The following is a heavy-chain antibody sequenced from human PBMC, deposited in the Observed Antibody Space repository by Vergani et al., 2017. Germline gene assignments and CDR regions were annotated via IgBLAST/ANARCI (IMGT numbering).Heavy chain of an antibody. CDR1: GGTFSSYA. Sequence: QVQLVQSGAEVKKPGSSVKVSCKASGGTFSSYAISWVRQAPGQGLEWMGRIIPIFGTANYAQKFQGRVTITADESTSTAYMELSSLRSEDTAVYYCARAKYYDLLTGYNFLYFDYWGQGTLVTVSS. CDR2: IIPIFGTA. J-gene: IGHJ4*02. CDR3: ARAKYYDLLTGYNFLYFDY. V-gene: IGHV1-69*13. D-gene: IGHD3-9*01.